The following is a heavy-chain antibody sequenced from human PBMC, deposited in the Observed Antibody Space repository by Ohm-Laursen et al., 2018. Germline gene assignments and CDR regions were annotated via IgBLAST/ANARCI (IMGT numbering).Heavy chain of an antibody. CDR1: GITFSNNA. Sequence: SLRLSCAASGITFSNNAMSWVRQAPGKGLAWVSSISADVRSTYYADSVKGRFTISRDNSKNTLGLQMKSLRVEDTAMYYCARGWGWFDPWGQGTLVTVSS. J-gene: IGHJ5*02. V-gene: IGHV3-23*01. CDR2: ISADVRST. CDR3: ARGWGWFDP. D-gene: IGHD3-16*01.